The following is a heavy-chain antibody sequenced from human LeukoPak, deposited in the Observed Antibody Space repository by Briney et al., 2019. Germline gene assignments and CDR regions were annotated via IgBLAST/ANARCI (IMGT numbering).Heavy chain of an antibody. Sequence: ASVKVSCKASGYTFTSYGISWVRQAPGQGLEWLGWISAYTGNTDYAQKFQGRVTMTTDTSTSTAYMELRSLRSDDTAVYYCARSQPPFDYWGQGTLVTVSS. J-gene: IGHJ4*02. V-gene: IGHV1-18*01. CDR1: GYTFTSYG. CDR3: ARSQPPFDY. CDR2: ISAYTGNT.